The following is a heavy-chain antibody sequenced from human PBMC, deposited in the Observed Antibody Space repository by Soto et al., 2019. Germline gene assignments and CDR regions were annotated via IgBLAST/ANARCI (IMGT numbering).Heavy chain of an antibody. J-gene: IGHJ6*02. V-gene: IGHV1-18*04. D-gene: IGHD6-6*01. CDR1: GYTFTSYG. Sequence: QVPLVQSGAEVKKPGASVKVSCKASGYTFTSYGISWVRQAPGQGLEWMGWISAYNGNTNYAQKLQGRVTMTTDTSTSTAYMELRRLRSDDTAVFYCARGGMAARPPYYYYGMDVWGQGTAVTVSS. CDR3: ARGGMAARPPYYYYGMDV. CDR2: ISAYNGNT.